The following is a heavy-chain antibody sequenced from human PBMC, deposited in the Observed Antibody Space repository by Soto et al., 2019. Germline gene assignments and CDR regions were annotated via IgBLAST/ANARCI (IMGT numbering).Heavy chain of an antibody. CDR2: IYGNEEK. CDR3: AHQGSLTTSHAFDF. CDR1: GFSRTASGVA. V-gene: IGHV2-5*01. D-gene: IGHD2-2*01. J-gene: IGHJ3*01. Sequence: QITLKESGPTLVKPTQTLTLTCAVSGFSRTASGVAVGWIRQPPGKAIEWLAFIYGNEEKRYNASMTTRITVTRDTSTSQVALTTTNMEPDDTATYYCAHQGSLTTSHAFDFWGRGTMVIVSS.